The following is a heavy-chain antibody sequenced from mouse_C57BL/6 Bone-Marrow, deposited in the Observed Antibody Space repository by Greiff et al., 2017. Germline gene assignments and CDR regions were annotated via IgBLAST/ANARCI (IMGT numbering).Heavy chain of an antibody. CDR3: AREGGRKNHCDY. Sequence: EVQLVESEGGLVQPGSSMKLSCTASGFTFSDYYMAWVRQVPEKGLEWVANINYDGSSTNYLDSLKSRFILSRDNAKNILYLQLSSLKSEDTATYYCAREGGRKNHCDYWGQGTTLTVSS. V-gene: IGHV5-16*01. CDR2: INYDGSST. J-gene: IGHJ2*01. CDR1: GFTFSDYY. D-gene: IGHD3-3*01.